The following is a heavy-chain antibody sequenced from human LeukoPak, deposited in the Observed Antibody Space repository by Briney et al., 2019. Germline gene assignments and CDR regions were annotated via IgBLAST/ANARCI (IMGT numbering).Heavy chain of an antibody. V-gene: IGHV4-4*07. CDR3: ARHRRSPGYGDYKWFDP. CDR1: GGSISSYY. D-gene: IGHD4-17*01. Sequence: SETLSLTCTVSGGSISSYYWSWIRQPAGKGLEWIGRIYTSGSTNYNPSLKSRVTMSVDTSKNQFSLKLSSVTAADTAVYYCARHRRSPGYGDYKWFDPWGQGTLVTVSS. CDR2: IYTSGST. J-gene: IGHJ5*02.